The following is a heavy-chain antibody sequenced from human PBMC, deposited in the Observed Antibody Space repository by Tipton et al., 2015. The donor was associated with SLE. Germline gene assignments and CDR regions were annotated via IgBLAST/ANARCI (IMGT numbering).Heavy chain of an antibody. CDR3: ARTNRGYCSSTSCYTSPWFDY. J-gene: IGHJ4*02. D-gene: IGHD2-2*02. V-gene: IGHV4-34*01. Sequence: TLSLTCAVYGGSFSGYYWSWIRQPPGKGLEWIGEINHSGSTNYNPSLKSRVTISVDTSKNQFSLKLSSVTAADTAVYYCARTNRGYCSSTSCYTSPWFDYWGQGTLVTVSS. CDR2: INHSGST. CDR1: GGSFSGYY.